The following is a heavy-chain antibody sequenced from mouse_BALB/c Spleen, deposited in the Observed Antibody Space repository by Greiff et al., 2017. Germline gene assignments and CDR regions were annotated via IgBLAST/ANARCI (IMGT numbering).Heavy chain of an antibody. CDR2: ISSGGST. V-gene: IGHV5-6-5*01. CDR3: ARGPPYDYFDY. D-gene: IGHD1-1*01. CDR1: GFTFSSYA. J-gene: IGHJ2*01. Sequence: DVQLVESGGGLVKPGGSLKLSCAASGFTFSSYAMSWVRQTPEKRLEWVASISSGGSTYYPDSVKGRFTISRDNARNILYLQMSSLRSEDTAMYYCARGPPYDYFDYWGQGTTLTVSS.